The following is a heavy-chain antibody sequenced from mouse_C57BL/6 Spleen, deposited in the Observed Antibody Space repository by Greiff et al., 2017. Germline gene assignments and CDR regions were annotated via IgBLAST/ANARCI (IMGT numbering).Heavy chain of an antibody. J-gene: IGHJ2*01. D-gene: IGHD1-1*01. Sequence: EVKLMESGPGLVKPSQSLSLTCSVTGYSITSGYYWNWIRQFPGNKLEWMGYISYDGSNKYNPSLNNRISITRDTSKNQFFLKLNSVTTEDTATYYCARDAPLLPRETKYYFDYWGQGTTLTVSS. CDR1: GYSITSGYY. V-gene: IGHV3-6*01. CDR2: ISYDGSN. CDR3: ARDAPLLPRETKYYFDY.